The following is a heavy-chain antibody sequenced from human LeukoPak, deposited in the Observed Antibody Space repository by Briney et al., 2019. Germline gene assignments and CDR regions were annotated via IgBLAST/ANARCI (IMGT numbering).Heavy chain of an antibody. J-gene: IGHJ5*02. CDR1: GGXISSSSYY. Sequence: SETLSLTCTVSGGXISSSSYYWGWIRQPPGKWLEWIGSIYYSGSTYYNPSLKSRVTISVDTSKNQFSLKLSSVTAADTAVYYCARPRRQRNWFDPWGQGTLVTVSS. CDR3: ARPRRQRNWFDP. D-gene: IGHD6-25*01. V-gene: IGHV4-39*01. CDR2: IYYSGST.